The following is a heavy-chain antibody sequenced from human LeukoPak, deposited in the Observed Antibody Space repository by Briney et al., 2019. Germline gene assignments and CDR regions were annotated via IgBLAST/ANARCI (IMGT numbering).Heavy chain of an antibody. V-gene: IGHV4-61*02. Sequence: PSETLSLTCTVSGGSISSSSYYWSWIRQPAGKGLEWIGRIYSSGSTNYNPSLKSRVTMSVDTSKNQFSLKLSSVTAADTAVYYCARVGYGDYYFDYWGQGTPVTVSS. CDR2: IYSSGST. J-gene: IGHJ4*02. CDR1: GGSISSSSYY. CDR3: ARVGYGDYYFDY. D-gene: IGHD4-17*01.